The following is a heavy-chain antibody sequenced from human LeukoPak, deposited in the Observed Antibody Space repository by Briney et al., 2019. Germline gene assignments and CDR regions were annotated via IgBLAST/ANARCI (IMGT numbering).Heavy chain of an antibody. D-gene: IGHD6-13*01. CDR2: IYYSGST. Sequence: KPSETLSLTCTVSGGSISSSSYYWGWIRQPPGKGLEWIGSIYYSGSTYYNPSLKSRVTISVDTSKNQFSLKLSSVTAADTAVYYCARDLFYSSSFDAFDIWGQGTMVTVSS. V-gene: IGHV4-39*07. CDR1: GGSISSSSYY. CDR3: ARDLFYSSSFDAFDI. J-gene: IGHJ3*02.